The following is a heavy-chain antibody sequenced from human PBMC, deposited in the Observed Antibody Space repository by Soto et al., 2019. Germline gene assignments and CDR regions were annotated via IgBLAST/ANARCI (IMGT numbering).Heavy chain of an antibody. Sequence: PSETLSLTCTVSGVSINSATNFWNWIRQHPGKGPEWIGYISYTGITYYNPSLKSRITISVDTSKNQFSLNLSSVTVADTAVYYCARVRGTIFGEPWFDPRGQGTLVTVSS. CDR2: ISYTGIT. D-gene: IGHD3-3*01. J-gene: IGHJ5*02. V-gene: IGHV4-31*03. CDR3: ARVRGTIFGEPWFDP. CDR1: GVSINSATNF.